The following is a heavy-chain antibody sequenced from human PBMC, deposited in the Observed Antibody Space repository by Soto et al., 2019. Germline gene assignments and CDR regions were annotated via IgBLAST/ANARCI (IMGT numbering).Heavy chain of an antibody. CDR2: IGTAGDP. J-gene: IGHJ2*01. D-gene: IGHD6-6*01. V-gene: IGHV3-13*05. Sequence: EVQLLESGGDLVQPGGSLRLSCATSGFPFDTFALSWVRQAPGKGLEWVSAIGTAGDPYYPGSVKGRFTISRENAKNSLYLQMNSLRAGDTAVYYCARGYSSSGWYFDLWGRGTLVTVSS. CDR1: GFPFDTFA. CDR3: ARGYSSSGWYFDL.